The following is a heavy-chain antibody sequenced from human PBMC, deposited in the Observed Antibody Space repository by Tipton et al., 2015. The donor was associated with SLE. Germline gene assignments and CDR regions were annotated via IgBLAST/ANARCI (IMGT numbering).Heavy chain of an antibody. J-gene: IGHJ5*02. CDR3: ARVQGGSYHNWFDP. CDR1: GGSISSGSYY. D-gene: IGHD1-26*01. V-gene: IGHV4-61*09. CDR2: IYTSGCT. Sequence: TLSLTCTVSGGSISSGSYYWSLIRQPAGKGLEWIGHIYTSGCTNYNPPLKSRVTISVDTSKNQFSLKLSSVTAADTAVYYCARVQGGSYHNWFDPWGQGTLVTVSS.